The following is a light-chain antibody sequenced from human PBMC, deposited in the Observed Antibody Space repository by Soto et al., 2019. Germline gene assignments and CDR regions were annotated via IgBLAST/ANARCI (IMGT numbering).Light chain of an antibody. CDR3: QSYDSSLSGLYV. CDR1: SSNSGAGYD. J-gene: IGLJ1*01. Sequence: QLVLTQPPSVSGAPGQRVTISCTGSSSNSGAGYDVHWYQQLPGTAPKLLIYGNSNRPSGVPDRFSGSKSGTSASLAITGLQAEDEADYYCQSYDSSLSGLYVFGTGTKLTVL. V-gene: IGLV1-40*01. CDR2: GNS.